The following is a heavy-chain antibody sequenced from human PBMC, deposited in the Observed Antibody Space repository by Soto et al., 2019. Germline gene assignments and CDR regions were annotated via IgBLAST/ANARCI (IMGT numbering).Heavy chain of an antibody. D-gene: IGHD3-10*01. CDR2: IWYDGSNK. CDR3: ASWRYYGPGSYPFDY. J-gene: IGHJ4*02. V-gene: IGHV3-33*01. CDR1: GFTFSSYG. Sequence: PGGSLRLSCAASGFTFSSYGMHWVRQAPGKGLEWVAVIWYDGSNKYYADSVKGRFTISRDNSKNTLYLQMNSLRAEDTAVYYCASWRYYGPGSYPFDYWGQGTLVTVSS.